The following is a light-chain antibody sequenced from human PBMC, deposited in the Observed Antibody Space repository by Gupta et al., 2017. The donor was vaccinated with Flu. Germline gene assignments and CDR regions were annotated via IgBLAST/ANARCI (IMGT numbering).Light chain of an antibody. CDR3: QSGDDSGTGVV. CDR1: LGRKY. Sequence: LGRKYACWYQQMPGKAPELLIYKNNQRPSGIPERFSGSRSGTSVTLTISGVQAEDEADYYCQSGDDSGTGVVFGGGTKLTVL. CDR2: KNN. V-gene: IGLV3-25*01. J-gene: IGLJ2*01.